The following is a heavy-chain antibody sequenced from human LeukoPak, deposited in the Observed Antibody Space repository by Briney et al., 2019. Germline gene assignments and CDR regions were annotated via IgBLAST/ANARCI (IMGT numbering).Heavy chain of an antibody. V-gene: IGHV4-39*07. J-gene: IGHJ4*02. CDR3: ARVGFYYDSSGYHYYFDY. D-gene: IGHD3-22*01. CDR1: GGSISSSSYY. Sequence: SETLSLTCTVSGGSISSSSYYWGWIRQPPGKGLEWIGSIYYSGSTYYNPSLKSRVTISVDTSKNQFSLKLSFVTAADTAVYYCARVGFYYDSSGYHYYFDYWGQGTLVTVSS. CDR2: IYYSGST.